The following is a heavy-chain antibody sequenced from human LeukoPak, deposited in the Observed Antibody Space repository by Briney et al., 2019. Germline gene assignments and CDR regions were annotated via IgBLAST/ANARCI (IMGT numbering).Heavy chain of an antibody. CDR2: IQSDSGDT. Sequence: ASVKVSCKTTGYTFTGYHLHWVRQAPGQGLEWMAWIQSDSGDTNYAQKFQGRVTVTRDKFTRTSYIEVDRLSSDDTAVYYCARDLTGDLYTFFDYWGQGTLVTVSS. J-gene: IGHJ4*02. D-gene: IGHD3-16*02. CDR3: ARDLTGDLYTFFDY. V-gene: IGHV1-2*02. CDR1: GYTFTGYH.